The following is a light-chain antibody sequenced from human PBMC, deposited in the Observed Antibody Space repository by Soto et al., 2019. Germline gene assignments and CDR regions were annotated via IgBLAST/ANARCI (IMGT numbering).Light chain of an antibody. Sequence: EIVLTQSPATLSLSPGERATLSCRASQSVSSYLAWYQQKPGQAPSLLIYDASNRATGIPARFSGSGSGTDFTLNISSLSPEDFAVYYCQQRSNWPLTFGGGTKVEIK. J-gene: IGKJ4*01. CDR2: DAS. CDR3: QQRSNWPLT. CDR1: QSVSSY. V-gene: IGKV3-11*01.